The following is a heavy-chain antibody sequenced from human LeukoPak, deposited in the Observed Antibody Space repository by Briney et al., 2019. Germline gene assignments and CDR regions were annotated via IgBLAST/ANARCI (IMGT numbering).Heavy chain of an antibody. CDR2: INPNSGGT. CDR3: ARDAIAAARSKQRNWFDP. V-gene: IGHV1-2*02. D-gene: IGHD6-13*01. Sequence: ASVKVSCKASGYTFTGYYMHWVRQAPGQGLEWMGWINPNSGGTNYAQKVQGRVTMTRDTSISTAYMELSRLRSDDTAVYYCARDAIAAARSKQRNWFDPWGQGTLVTVSS. CDR1: GYTFTGYY. J-gene: IGHJ5*02.